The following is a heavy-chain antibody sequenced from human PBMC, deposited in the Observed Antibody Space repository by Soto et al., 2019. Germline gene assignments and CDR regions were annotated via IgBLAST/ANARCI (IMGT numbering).Heavy chain of an antibody. Sequence: PSETLSLTCAVSGGSISSGGYSWSWIRQPPGKGLEWIGYIYHSGSTYYNPSLKSRVTISVDRSKNQFSLKLSSVTAADTAVYYCARGVSSGWPSDYYYYYYGMDVWGQGTTVTVSS. CDR1: GGSISSGGYS. CDR2: IYHSGST. V-gene: IGHV4-30-2*01. D-gene: IGHD6-19*01. J-gene: IGHJ6*02. CDR3: ARGVSSGWPSDYYYYYYGMDV.